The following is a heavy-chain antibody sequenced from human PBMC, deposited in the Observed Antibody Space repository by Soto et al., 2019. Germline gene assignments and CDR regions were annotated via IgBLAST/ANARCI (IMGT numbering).Heavy chain of an antibody. CDR1: GGSISSGGYY. Sequence: SETLSLTYTVSGGSISSGGYYWSWIRQHPGKGLEWIGYIYYSGSTYYNPSLKSRVTISVDTSKNQFSLKLSSVTAADTAVYYCARSGRRSKIVADFDYWGQGTLVTVSS. CDR3: ARSGRRSKIVADFDY. J-gene: IGHJ4*02. CDR2: IYYSGST. V-gene: IGHV4-31*03. D-gene: IGHD2-15*01.